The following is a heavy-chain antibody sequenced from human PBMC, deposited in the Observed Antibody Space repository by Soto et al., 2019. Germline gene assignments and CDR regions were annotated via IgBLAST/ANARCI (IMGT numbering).Heavy chain of an antibody. CDR3: ARAGSENDY. V-gene: IGHV3-7*05. J-gene: IGHJ4*02. D-gene: IGHD3-10*01. Sequence: EVQLVESGGGLVQPGGSLRLSCAASGFTFSNYWMSWVRQAPGKGLEWVANIKEDGSERNYVDSVKGRLTISRDNAKNSLYLQLNSLRAGDTAVYYCARAGSENDYWGQGTLVTVSS. CDR2: IKEDGSER. CDR1: GFTFSNYW.